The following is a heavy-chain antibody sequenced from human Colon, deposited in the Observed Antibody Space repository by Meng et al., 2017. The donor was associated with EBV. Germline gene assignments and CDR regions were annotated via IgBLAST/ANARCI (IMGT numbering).Heavy chain of an antibody. CDR2: IYHSGST. Sequence: LRLKVSGPGPVNPPGILSLTCIVSGGSISSNGYYWDWVRQPPGKGLEWFGAIYHSGSTSYNPSLQSRVTMFVDTSKNQFSLMLTSVTATDTAVYYCARRRGGSGRDCWGQGTLVTVSS. J-gene: IGHJ4*02. V-gene: IGHV4-39*01. CDR3: ARRRGGSGRDC. D-gene: IGHD3-10*01. CDR1: GGSISSNGYY.